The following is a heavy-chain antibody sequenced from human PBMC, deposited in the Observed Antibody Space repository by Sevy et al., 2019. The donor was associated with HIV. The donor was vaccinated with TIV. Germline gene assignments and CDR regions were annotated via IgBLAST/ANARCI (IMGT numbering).Heavy chain of an antibody. CDR2: ISYDGSNK. J-gene: IGHJ6*03. Sequence: GGSLRLPCAASGFTFSSYAMHWVRQAPGKGLEWVAVISYDGSNKYYADSVKGRFTISRDNSKNTLYLQMNSLRAEDTAVYYCASGVYYYYMDVWGKGTTVTVSS. CDR3: ASGVYYYYMDV. V-gene: IGHV3-30-3*01. CDR1: GFTFSSYA.